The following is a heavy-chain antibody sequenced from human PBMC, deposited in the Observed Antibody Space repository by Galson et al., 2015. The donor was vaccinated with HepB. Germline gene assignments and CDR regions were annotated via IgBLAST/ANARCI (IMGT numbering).Heavy chain of an antibody. D-gene: IGHD3-3*01. CDR3: ARDSYTYYDFWSGLQRSQNWFDP. CDR1: GYTFTSYG. CDR2: ISAYNGNT. J-gene: IGHJ5*02. Sequence: SVKVSCKASGYTFTSYGISWVRQAPGQGLEWMGWISAYNGNTNYAQKLQGRVTMTTDTSTSTAYMELRSLRSDDTAVYYCARDSYTYYDFWSGLQRSQNWFDPWGQGTLVTVSS. V-gene: IGHV1-18*01.